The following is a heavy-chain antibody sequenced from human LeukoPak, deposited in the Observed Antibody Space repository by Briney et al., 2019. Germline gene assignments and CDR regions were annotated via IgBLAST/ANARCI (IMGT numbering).Heavy chain of an antibody. CDR3: AREAGYSSGYGYFDS. CDR1: GFTFSSYA. D-gene: IGHD5-18*01. Sequence: GGSLRLSCAASGFTFSSYATSWVRQAPGKGLEWVSAISGSGGSTYYADSVKGRFTISRDNSKNTLYLQMNSLRAEDTAVYYCAREAGYSSGYGYFDSWGQGTLVTVSS. V-gene: IGHV3-23*01. J-gene: IGHJ4*02. CDR2: ISGSGGST.